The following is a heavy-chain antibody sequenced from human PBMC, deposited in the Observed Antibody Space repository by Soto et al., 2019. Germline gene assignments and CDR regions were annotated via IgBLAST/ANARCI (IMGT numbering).Heavy chain of an antibody. CDR1: GFTFSSYG. J-gene: IGHJ4*02. D-gene: IGHD3-22*01. CDR3: ATDGSFQHYYDSSGESDFDY. V-gene: IGHV3-30*03. Sequence: QVQLVESGGGVVQPGRSLRLSCAASGFTFSSYGMHWVRQAPGKGLEWVAVISYDGSNKYYADSVKGRFTISRDNSKNTLYLQMNSLRAEDTAVYYCATDGSFQHYYDSSGESDFDYWGQGTLVTVSS. CDR2: ISYDGSNK.